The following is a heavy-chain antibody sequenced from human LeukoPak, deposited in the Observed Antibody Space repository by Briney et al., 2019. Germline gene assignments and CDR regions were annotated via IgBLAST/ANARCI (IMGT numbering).Heavy chain of an antibody. Sequence: GGSLRLSCAASGFTFSSYEMNWVRQAPGKGLEWVSYITQTAASIYHADSVRGRFTISRDNAKNSLYLQMNSLRDEDTAVYYCARGGRAMVDYWGQGTLVTVSS. CDR2: ITQTAASI. V-gene: IGHV3-48*03. D-gene: IGHD3-16*01. J-gene: IGHJ4*02. CDR3: ARGGRAMVDY. CDR1: GFTFSSYE.